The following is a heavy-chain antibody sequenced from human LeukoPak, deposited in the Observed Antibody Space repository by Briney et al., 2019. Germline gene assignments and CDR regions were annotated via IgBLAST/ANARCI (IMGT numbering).Heavy chain of an antibody. D-gene: IGHD6-13*01. V-gene: IGHV3-30-3*01. CDR2: ISYDGSNK. CDR3: ARKYSSSWYEWYYFDY. Sequence: PGGSLRLSCAASGFTFSSYAMHWVRQAPGKGLEWVAVISYDGSNKYYADSVKGRFTISRDNSKNTLYLQMNSLKSEDTAVYYCARKYSSSWYEWYYFDYWGQGTLVTVSS. J-gene: IGHJ4*02. CDR1: GFTFSSYA.